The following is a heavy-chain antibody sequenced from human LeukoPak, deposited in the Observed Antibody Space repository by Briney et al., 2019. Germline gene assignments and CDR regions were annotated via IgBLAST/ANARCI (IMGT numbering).Heavy chain of an antibody. D-gene: IGHD2-15*01. J-gene: IGHJ1*01. CDR2: INPNSGGT. V-gene: IGHV1-2*02. CDR1: GYTFTGYY. CDR3: AKGETPAEYFQH. Sequence: ASVKVSCKASGYTFTGYYMHWVRQAPGQGLEWMGWINPNSGGTNYAQKFQGRVTMTRDTSISTAYMELSRLRAEDTAVYYCAKGETPAEYFQHWGQGTLVTVSS.